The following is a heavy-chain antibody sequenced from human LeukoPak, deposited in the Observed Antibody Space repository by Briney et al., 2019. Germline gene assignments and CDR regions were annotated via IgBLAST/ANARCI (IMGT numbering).Heavy chain of an antibody. J-gene: IGHJ4*02. D-gene: IGHD6-13*01. CDR3: ARGGSSWYADY. V-gene: IGHV4-59*01. CDR1: GASISTYY. CDR2: IHYSGST. Sequence: PSETLSLTCSVSGASISTYYWSWIRQPPEKGLEWIGYIHYSGSTSYNPSLKRRVTMSVDTSNDQFSLKVSSVTAADTAVYYCARGGSSWYADYWGQGTLVTVSS.